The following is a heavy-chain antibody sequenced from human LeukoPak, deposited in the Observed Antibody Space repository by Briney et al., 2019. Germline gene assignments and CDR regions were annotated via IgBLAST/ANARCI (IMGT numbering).Heavy chain of an antibody. Sequence: QAGGSLRLSCAASGFTFRDFSMHWVRQAPGKGLEWVSLFSRNGVNTFYADSVKGRFTISRDNSKNSLYLQMNSLRTEDTALYYCVKEHFTGWPTFDSWGQGTLVTVSS. CDR2: FSRNGVNT. D-gene: IGHD6-19*01. CDR1: GFTFRDFS. CDR3: VKEHFTGWPTFDS. J-gene: IGHJ4*02. V-gene: IGHV3-43*01.